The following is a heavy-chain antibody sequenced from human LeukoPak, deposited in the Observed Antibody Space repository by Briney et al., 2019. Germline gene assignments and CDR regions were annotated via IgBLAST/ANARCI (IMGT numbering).Heavy chain of an antibody. Sequence: GESLKISCKGSGYSFTSYWIGWVRQVPGTGLEWMGVIYPGDSETRYSPSFQGQVTISADKSINTAYLQWSSLKASDTAIYYCATTSRCFDHWVQGTLVTDCS. V-gene: IGHV5-51*01. CDR2: IYPGDSET. CDR1: GYSFTSYW. CDR3: ATTSRCFDH. J-gene: IGHJ4*02.